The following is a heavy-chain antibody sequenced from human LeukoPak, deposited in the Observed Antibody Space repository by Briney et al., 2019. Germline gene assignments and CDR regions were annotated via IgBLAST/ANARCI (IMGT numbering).Heavy chain of an antibody. Sequence: SETLSLTCAVYGGSFSGYYWSWIRQPPGKGLEWIGEINHSGSTNYNPSLKSRVTMSVDTSKNQFSLKLSSVTAADTAVYYCARGEYFWTYYFDYWGQGTLVTVSS. CDR2: INHSGST. J-gene: IGHJ4*02. V-gene: IGHV4-34*01. D-gene: IGHD3/OR15-3a*01. CDR3: ARGEYFWTYYFDY. CDR1: GGSFSGYY.